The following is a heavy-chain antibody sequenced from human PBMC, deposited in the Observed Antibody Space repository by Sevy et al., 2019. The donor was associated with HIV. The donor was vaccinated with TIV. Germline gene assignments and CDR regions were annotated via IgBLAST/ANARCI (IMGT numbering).Heavy chain of an antibody. CDR2: ISHSGRT. V-gene: IGHV4-61*08. Sequence: SETLSLTCAVSGGSVSNEAFRWSWIRQPLGKGLECIGYISHSGRTNYNPSLKSRVSISVDTSKNQFSLKVNSLTAADTGVYYCARVYPGRDYLDSWGLGTLVTVSS. CDR1: GGSVSNEAFR. D-gene: IGHD3-10*01. J-gene: IGHJ4*02. CDR3: ARVYPGRDYLDS.